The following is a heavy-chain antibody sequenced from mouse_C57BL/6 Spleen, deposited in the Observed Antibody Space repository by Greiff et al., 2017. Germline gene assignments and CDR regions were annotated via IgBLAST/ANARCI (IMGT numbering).Heavy chain of an antibody. CDR3: AGGGAMDY. Sequence: QVQLQQPGAELVMPGASVKLSCKASGYTFTSYWMHWVKQRPGQGLEWIGEIDPSDSYTNYNQKFKGKSTLTVDKSSSTAYMQLSSLTSEDSAVYYCAGGGAMDYWGQGTSVTVSS. CDR1: GYTFTSYW. CDR2: IDPSDSYT. V-gene: IGHV1-69*01. J-gene: IGHJ4*01.